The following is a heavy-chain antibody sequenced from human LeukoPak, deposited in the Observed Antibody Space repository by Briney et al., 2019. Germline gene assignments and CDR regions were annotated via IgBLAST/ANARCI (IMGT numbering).Heavy chain of an antibody. CDR3: AREGTPAARQDLNWFDP. J-gene: IGHJ5*02. V-gene: IGHV1-46*01. D-gene: IGHD6-6*01. CDR1: GYTFTSNY. CDR2: IYPRDGST. Sequence: ASVKVSCKASGYTFTSNYIHWVRQAPGQGLEWMGMIYPRDGSTSYAQKFQGRVTVTRDTSTSTVHMELSGLRSEDTAVYYCAREGTPAARQDLNWFDPWGQGTLVTVSS.